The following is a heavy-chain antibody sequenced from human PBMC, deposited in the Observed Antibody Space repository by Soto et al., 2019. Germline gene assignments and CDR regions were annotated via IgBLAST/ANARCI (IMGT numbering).Heavy chain of an antibody. V-gene: IGHV4-59*08. CDR1: GGSISNYY. D-gene: IGHD5-18*01. J-gene: IGHJ4*02. CDR3: ARVPWIQLMFDY. CDR2: IYYSGST. Sequence: PSETLSLTCTVSGGSISNYYWSWIRQPPGKGLEWIGYIYYSGSTNYNPSLKSRVTISVDTSKNQFSLKLSSVTAADTAVYYCARVPWIQLMFDYWGQGTLVTVSS.